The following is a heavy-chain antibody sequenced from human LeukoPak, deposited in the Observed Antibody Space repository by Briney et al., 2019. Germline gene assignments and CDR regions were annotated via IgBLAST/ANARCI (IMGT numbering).Heavy chain of an antibody. CDR2: IYYSGST. CDR1: GYSINDDYS. D-gene: IGHD3-3*01. V-gene: IGHV4-38-2*02. Sequence: SETLSLTCTVSGYSINDDYSWGWIRQPPGKGLEWIGNIYYSGSTYNNPSLQSRLTISIDTSKNQFSLKLNFVTAADTALYYCARSLGGNNGFDVWGQGTMVTVSP. CDR3: ARSLGGNNGFDV. J-gene: IGHJ3*01.